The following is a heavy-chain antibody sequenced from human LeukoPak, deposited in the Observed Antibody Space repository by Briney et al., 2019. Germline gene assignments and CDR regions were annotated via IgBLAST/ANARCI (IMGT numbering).Heavy chain of an antibody. Sequence: PGGSLRLSCAVSGFTASTHHMAWVRQAPGKGLEWVSVRQPGNVSYYADSVTGRFTTSTDSSENTLFLQMRDLRAEDTALYYCARERDYDTYFDYWGQGTLVIVSS. CDR2: RQPGNVS. J-gene: IGHJ4*02. CDR1: GFTASTHH. D-gene: IGHD3-22*01. V-gene: IGHV3-53*01. CDR3: ARERDYDTYFDY.